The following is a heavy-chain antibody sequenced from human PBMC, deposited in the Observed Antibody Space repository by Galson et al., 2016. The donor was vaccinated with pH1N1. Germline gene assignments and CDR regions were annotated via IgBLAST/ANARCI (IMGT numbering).Heavy chain of an antibody. CDR3: ARVSFRELYYYQCMDV. CDR2: IIPKFGST. CDR1: GDTFSNYA. J-gene: IGHJ6*02. Sequence: SVKVSCKASGDTFSNYAITWVRQAPGQGLQWMGGIIPKFGSTTESQELEGRVTFSADASTEIVFMELRSLRPEDTAVYYCARVSFRELYYYQCMDVWGQGTTVTVSS. V-gene: IGHV1-69*13. D-gene: IGHD3-10*01.